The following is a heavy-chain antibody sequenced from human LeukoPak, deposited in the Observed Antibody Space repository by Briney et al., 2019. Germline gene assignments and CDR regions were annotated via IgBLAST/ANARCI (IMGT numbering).Heavy chain of an antibody. J-gene: IGHJ4*02. D-gene: IGHD7-27*01. V-gene: IGHV1-2*02. CDR1: GYPFTSYG. CDR3: ARGGKSELGACDY. CDR2: INSNSGDT. Sequence: GASVKVSCKASGYPFTSYGVNWVRQAPGQGLEWVGWINSNSGDTNYAQRFQGRVTMTRDTSISTAYVELSRLRVGDTAVYYCARGGKSELGACDYWGQGTLVTVSS.